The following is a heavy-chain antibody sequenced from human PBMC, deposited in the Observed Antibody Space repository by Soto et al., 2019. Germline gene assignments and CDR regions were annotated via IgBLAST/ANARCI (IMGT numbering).Heavy chain of an antibody. CDR1: GGSFSGYY. Sequence: QVQLQQWGAGLLKPSETLSLTCAVYGGSFSGYYWSWIRQPPGKGLEWIGEINHSGSTNYNPSLKSRVTISVDTSKNQFSLKLSSVTAADTAVYYCADLYYYDSSGFDPWGQGTLVTVSS. D-gene: IGHD3-22*01. J-gene: IGHJ5*02. CDR3: ADLYYYDSSGFDP. CDR2: INHSGST. V-gene: IGHV4-34*01.